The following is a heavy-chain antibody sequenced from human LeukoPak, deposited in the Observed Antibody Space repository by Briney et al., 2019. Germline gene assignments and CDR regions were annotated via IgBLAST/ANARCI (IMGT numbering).Heavy chain of an antibody. Sequence: SETLSLTCIVSGGSIDYYNWIRQPPGKGLEWIGVIYNHGRTEYNPSLKSRVTLSLDTSNSQFSLKLHSVTPADTAVYFCARGLAGRSSGAIYFALWGRGTLVTVSS. J-gene: IGHJ2*01. CDR3: ARGLAGRSSGAIYFAL. CDR2: IYNHGRT. V-gene: IGHV4-59*01. D-gene: IGHD3-10*01. CDR1: GGSIDY.